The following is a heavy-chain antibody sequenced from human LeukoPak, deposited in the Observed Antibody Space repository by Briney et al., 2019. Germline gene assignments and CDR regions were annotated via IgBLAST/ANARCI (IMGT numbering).Heavy chain of an antibody. CDR3: AKDVPAYCGGDCYSGAFDI. CDR1: GFTFSSYG. D-gene: IGHD2-21*02. Sequence: PGGSLRLSCAASGFTFSSYGMNWVRQAPGKGLEWVSSIGGSGGSTYYAGSVEGRFAISRDNSKNTLSLEMHSLRAEDTAVYYCAKDVPAYCGGDCYSGAFDIWGQGTMVTVSS. CDR2: IGGSGGST. V-gene: IGHV3-23*01. J-gene: IGHJ3*02.